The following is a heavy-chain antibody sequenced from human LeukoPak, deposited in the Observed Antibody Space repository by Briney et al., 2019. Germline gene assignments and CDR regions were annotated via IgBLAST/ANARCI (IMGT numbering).Heavy chain of an antibody. D-gene: IGHD2-15*01. V-gene: IGHV5-51*01. CDR2: IYPGDSDT. Sequence: GGSLKISCKGSGYSFTSYWIGWVRQMPGKGLEWMGIIYPGDSDTRYSPSFQGQVTISADKSISTAYLQWSSLKASDTAMYYCARVPIVVVVAATPDFFDYWGQGTLVTVSS. CDR1: GYSFTSYW. J-gene: IGHJ4*02. CDR3: ARVPIVVVVAATPDFFDY.